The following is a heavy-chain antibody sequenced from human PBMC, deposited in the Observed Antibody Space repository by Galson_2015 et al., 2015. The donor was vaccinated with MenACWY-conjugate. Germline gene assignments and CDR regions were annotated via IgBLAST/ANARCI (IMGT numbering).Heavy chain of an antibody. CDR1: GGSISSSNW. Sequence: ETLSLTCAVSGGSISSSNWWSWVRQPPGKGLEWIGKIYHSGRTNYNPSLKSRVTMSVDKSENQFSLRLISVTAADTAVYYCASGRDGYNSRYDYWGQGILVTVSS. D-gene: IGHD5-24*01. J-gene: IGHJ4*02. CDR2: IYHSGRT. CDR3: ASGRDGYNSRYDY. V-gene: IGHV4-4*02.